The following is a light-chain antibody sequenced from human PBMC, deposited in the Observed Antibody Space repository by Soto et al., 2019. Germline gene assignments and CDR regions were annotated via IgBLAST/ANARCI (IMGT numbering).Light chain of an antibody. CDR3: GTWDSSLSAWV. Sequence: QSVLTQPPSVSAAPGQKVTSSCSGSSSNIGNNYVSWYQQLPGTAPKLLIYENNKRPSGIPDRFSGSKSGTSATLGITGLQTGYEADYYCGTWDSSLSAWVFGGGTKLTVL. V-gene: IGLV1-51*02. CDR1: SSNIGNNY. J-gene: IGLJ3*02. CDR2: ENN.